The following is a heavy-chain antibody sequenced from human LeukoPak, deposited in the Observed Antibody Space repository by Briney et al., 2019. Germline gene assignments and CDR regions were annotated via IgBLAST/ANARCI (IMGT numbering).Heavy chain of an antibody. CDR2: ISGSGGST. CDR1: GFTFSSYA. Sequence: GGSLRLSCAASGFTFSSYAMSWVRQAPGKGREWVSAISGSGGSTYYADSVKGRFTISRDNSKNTLYLQMNSLRAEDTAVYYCARGDYYGSGSYYNPPAWYYGMDVWGQGTTVTVSS. CDR3: ARGDYYGSGSYYNPPAWYYGMDV. V-gene: IGHV3-23*01. J-gene: IGHJ6*02. D-gene: IGHD3-10*01.